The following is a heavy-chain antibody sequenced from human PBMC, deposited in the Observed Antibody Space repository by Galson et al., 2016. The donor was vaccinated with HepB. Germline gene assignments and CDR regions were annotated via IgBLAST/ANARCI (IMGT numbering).Heavy chain of an antibody. V-gene: IGHV3-11*01. Sequence: SLRLSCAVSGIPFSDYFMSWVRQAPGQGLEWISYNSYTSSLISYTDSVRGRFTISRDNAKRSVYLQMNSLRVEDTAIYYCARMGPGESLDYWGQGTLVTVSP. J-gene: IGHJ4*02. CDR3: ARMGPGESLDY. D-gene: IGHD3-10*01. CDR1: GIPFSDYF. CDR2: NSYTSSLI.